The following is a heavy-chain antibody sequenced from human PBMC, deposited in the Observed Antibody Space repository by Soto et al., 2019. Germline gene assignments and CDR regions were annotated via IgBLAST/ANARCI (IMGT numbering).Heavy chain of an antibody. D-gene: IGHD3-22*01. J-gene: IGHJ4*02. CDR3: AADGYYYDSSGYPPAYYFDY. Sequence: ASVKVSCKASGFTFTSSAVQWVRQARGQRLEWIGWIVVGSGNTNYAQKFQERVTITRDMSTSTAYMELSSLRSEDTAVYYCAADGYYYDSSGYPPAYYFDYWGQGTLVTVSS. CDR2: IVVGSGNT. CDR1: GFTFTSSA. V-gene: IGHV1-58*01.